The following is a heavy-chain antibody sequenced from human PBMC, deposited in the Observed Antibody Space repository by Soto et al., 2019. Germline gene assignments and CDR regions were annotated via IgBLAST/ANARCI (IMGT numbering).Heavy chain of an antibody. CDR1: GDSVSSNSAA. D-gene: IGHD2-2*03. CDR2: TYYRSKWYN. V-gene: IGHV6-1*01. Sequence: SQTLSLTCAISGDSVSSNSAAWNWIRQSPSRGPEWLGRTYYRSKWYNDYAVSVKSRITINPDTSKNQFSLQLNSVTPEDTAVYYCAREPVMDIVVAPGDNAFDIWGQGKMVTVSS. CDR3: AREPVMDIVVAPGDNAFDI. J-gene: IGHJ3*02.